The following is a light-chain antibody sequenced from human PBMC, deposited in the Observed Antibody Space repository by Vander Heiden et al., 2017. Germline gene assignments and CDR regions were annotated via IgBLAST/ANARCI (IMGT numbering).Light chain of an antibody. J-gene: IGKJ1*01. CDR3: HQYDSSPAT. V-gene: IGKV3-20*01. Sequence: EIVLTQSPGTLSLSPGENATLSCRASQTLTRESLAWHQQKPGQAPSLIIYATSTRATGIPGRFTGSGSGTDFTLTINTLQSEDLAIYYCHQYDSSPATFGPGTRVEIK. CDR1: QTLTRES. CDR2: ATS.